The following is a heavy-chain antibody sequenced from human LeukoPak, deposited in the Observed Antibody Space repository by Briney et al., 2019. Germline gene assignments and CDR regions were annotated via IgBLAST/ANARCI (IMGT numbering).Heavy chain of an antibody. Sequence: PSETLSLTCAVYVGSFSGYYGSWIRHPPGEGREWIGEINHSGSTNYNPSLKSRVTISVDKSKNQFSLKLSSATAADTAVYYCARSRSAYYYDSSGYQPFDYWGQGTLVTVSS. D-gene: IGHD3-22*01. CDR2: INHSGST. V-gene: IGHV4-34*01. CDR3: ARSRSAYYYDSSGYQPFDY. J-gene: IGHJ4*02. CDR1: VGSFSGYY.